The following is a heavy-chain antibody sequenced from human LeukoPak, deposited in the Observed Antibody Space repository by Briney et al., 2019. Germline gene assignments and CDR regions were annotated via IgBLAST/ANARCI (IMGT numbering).Heavy chain of an antibody. CDR3: TTTMMQYYYDSSGYYGFDY. J-gene: IGHJ4*02. CDR1: GFTFRNAW. D-gene: IGHD3-22*01. Sequence: GGSLRLSCAASGFTFRNAWMSWVRQAPGKGLEWVGRIKSKTDGGTTDYAAPVKGRFTISRDDSKNTLYLQMNSLKTEDTAVYYCTTTMMQYYYDSSGYYGFDYWGQGTLVTVSS. CDR2: IKSKTDGGTT. V-gene: IGHV3-15*01.